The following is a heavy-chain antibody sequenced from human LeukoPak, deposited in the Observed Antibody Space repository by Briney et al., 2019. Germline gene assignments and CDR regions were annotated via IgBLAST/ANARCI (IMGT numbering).Heavy chain of an antibody. CDR1: GYDFTHYG. CDR2: IRAYNGNT. V-gene: IGHV1-18*01. D-gene: IGHD3-10*01. Sequence: ASVKVSCKASGYDFTHYGISWVRQARGQGLEWLGWIRAYNGNTNHAQKVKGRVSMTTDTPTSTAYMELRNLRSDDTAVYYCARYASGNYYSSSETFYYYYLDVWGKGTTVTVSS. CDR3: ARYASGNYYSSSETFYYYYLDV. J-gene: IGHJ6*03.